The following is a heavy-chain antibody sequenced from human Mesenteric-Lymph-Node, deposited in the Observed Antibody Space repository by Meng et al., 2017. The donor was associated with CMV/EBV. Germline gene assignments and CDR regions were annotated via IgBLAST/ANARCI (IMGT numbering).Heavy chain of an antibody. D-gene: IGHD1-26*01. Sequence: LSGDSVSSLRAPLIWIRPSPSRGLEWLGKTYYRSKWYNAYAVSVKSRIPISPDTSKNQFSLQLNSVTPEDTAVYYCARGYRGYFDLWGRGTLVTVSS. J-gene: IGHJ2*01. CDR1: GDSVSSLRAP. V-gene: IGHV6-1*01. CDR3: ARGYRGYFDL. CDR2: TYYRSKWYN.